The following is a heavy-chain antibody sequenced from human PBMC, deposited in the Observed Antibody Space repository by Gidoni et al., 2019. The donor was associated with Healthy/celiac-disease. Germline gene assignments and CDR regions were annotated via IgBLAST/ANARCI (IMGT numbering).Heavy chain of an antibody. CDR1: GFTFGDYA. V-gene: IGHV3-49*05. CDR2: IRSKAYGGTT. D-gene: IGHD2-21*02. Sequence: EVQLVESGGGLVKPGRSLRLSCTASGFTFGDYAMTWFRQAPGKGLEWVGFIRSKAYGGTTEYAASVKGRFTISRDDSKSIAYLQMNSLKTEDTAVYYCTRVRNCGGDCLNYFDYWGQGTLVTVSS. CDR3: TRVRNCGGDCLNYFDY. J-gene: IGHJ4*02.